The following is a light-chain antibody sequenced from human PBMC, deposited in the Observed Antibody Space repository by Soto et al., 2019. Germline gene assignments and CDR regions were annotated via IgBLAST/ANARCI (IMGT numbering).Light chain of an antibody. CDR3: QQYGNSPPWT. CDR2: GAS. V-gene: IGKV3-20*01. Sequence: EIVLTQSPGTLSLSPGERATLSCRASQSPSSSYLAWYQQRPGQAPRLLIYGASSRATDIPDRFSGSGSGTDFTLTISRLEPDDFAVYYCQQYGNSPPWTFGQGTKVEIK. J-gene: IGKJ1*01. CDR1: QSPSSSY.